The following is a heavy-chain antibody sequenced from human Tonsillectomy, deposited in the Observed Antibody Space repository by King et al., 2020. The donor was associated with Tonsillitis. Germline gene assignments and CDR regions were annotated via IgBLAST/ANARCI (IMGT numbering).Heavy chain of an antibody. J-gene: IGHJ4*02. Sequence: VQLVESGAEVKKPGSSVKVSCTAFGGTFSSYAISWVRQAPGQGLEWMGGIIVMFGTTEYAQKFQGRVTITANISTSTAYMELSSLRSEDTAVYYCAREGVNYYDSSGWDYWGQGTLVTVSS. CDR2: IIVMFGTT. V-gene: IGHV1-69*06. CDR1: GGTFSSYA. CDR3: AREGVNYYDSSGWDY. D-gene: IGHD3-22*01.